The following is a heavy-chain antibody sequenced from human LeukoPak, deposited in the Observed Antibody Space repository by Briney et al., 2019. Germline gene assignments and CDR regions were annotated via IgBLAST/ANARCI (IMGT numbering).Heavy chain of an antibody. CDR3: ARDRPDYGDYPYYFDY. Sequence: ASVKVSCKTSGCTFTSHGLSWVREAPGQGLEWMGWISAYNGNINFAQKFQGRVTMTTDTSTSTAYMELRSLRSDDSVVYHCARDRPDYGDYPYYFDYWGQGTLVTVSS. CDR1: GCTFTSHG. D-gene: IGHD4-17*01. J-gene: IGHJ4*02. CDR2: ISAYNGNI. V-gene: IGHV1-18*01.